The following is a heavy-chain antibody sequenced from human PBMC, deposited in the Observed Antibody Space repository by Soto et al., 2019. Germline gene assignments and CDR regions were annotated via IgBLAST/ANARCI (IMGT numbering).Heavy chain of an antibody. Sequence: EVQLVESGGGLIQPGGSLRLSCAASGFIVSSYYMSWVRQAPGKGLEWVSIIYSGANTYYADSVKGRFTISRDNSKNTIYLEINSLRAEDTAVYYCARVKVAAPVTDAFDFWGRGTLVTVSP. D-gene: IGHD6-13*01. CDR2: IYSGANT. CDR1: GFIVSSYY. V-gene: IGHV3-53*01. CDR3: ARVKVAAPVTDAFDF. J-gene: IGHJ3*01.